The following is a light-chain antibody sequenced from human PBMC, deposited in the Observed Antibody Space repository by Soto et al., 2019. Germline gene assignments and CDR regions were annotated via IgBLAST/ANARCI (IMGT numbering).Light chain of an antibody. CDR2: DAS. V-gene: IGKV1-5*01. Sequence: DIQMAQSPSTLSASVGDRVTITCRASQGIRGWLAWYQQKPGKAPKLLIYDASSLESGVPSRFSGSGSGTEFTLIISNLQPDDFATYYCQQFKDYVWTFGQGTKVDIK. CDR1: QGIRGW. CDR3: QQFKDYVWT. J-gene: IGKJ1*01.